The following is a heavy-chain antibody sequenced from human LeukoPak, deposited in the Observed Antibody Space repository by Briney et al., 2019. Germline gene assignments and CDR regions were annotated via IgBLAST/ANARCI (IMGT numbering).Heavy chain of an antibody. CDR2: IRYDGSNK. CDR3: AKDFSRQQLVYYYYMDV. Sequence: GGSLRLSCAASGFTFSSYGMHWVRQAPGKGLEWVAFIRYDGSNKYYADSVKGRFTISRDNSKNTLYLQMNSLRAEDTAVYYCAKDFSRQQLVYYYYMDVWGKGTTVTISS. CDR1: GFTFSSYG. D-gene: IGHD6-13*01. J-gene: IGHJ6*03. V-gene: IGHV3-30*02.